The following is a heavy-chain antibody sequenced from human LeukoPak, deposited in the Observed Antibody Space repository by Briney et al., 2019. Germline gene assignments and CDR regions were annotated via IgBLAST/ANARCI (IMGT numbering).Heavy chain of an antibody. CDR2: ISSSSSTI. J-gene: IGHJ4*02. CDR3: AKDLWPMIVVEPPGY. D-gene: IGHD3-22*01. Sequence: QTGGSLRLSCAASGFTFSSYSMNWVRQAPGKGLEWVSYISSSSSTIYYADSVKGRFTISRDNSKNTLYLQMNSLRAEDTAVYYCAKDLWPMIVVEPPGYWGQGTLVTVSS. CDR1: GFTFSSYS. V-gene: IGHV3-48*01.